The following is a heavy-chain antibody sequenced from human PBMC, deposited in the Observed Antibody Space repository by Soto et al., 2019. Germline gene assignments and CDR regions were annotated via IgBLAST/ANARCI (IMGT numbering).Heavy chain of an antibody. V-gene: IGHV4-4*02. CDR2: VYHSGST. CDR3: ASSGGGEDY. CDR1: GGSISSSHW. Sequence: QVQLQESGPGLVKPSGTLSLTCAVSGGSISSSHWWSWVRQPPGKGLEWIGEVYHSGSTNYNPSPKSRVPIPGDKSKNQFSLKLGSVTAADPAVYYCASSGGGEDYWGQGTLVTVSS. D-gene: IGHD3-16*01. J-gene: IGHJ4*02.